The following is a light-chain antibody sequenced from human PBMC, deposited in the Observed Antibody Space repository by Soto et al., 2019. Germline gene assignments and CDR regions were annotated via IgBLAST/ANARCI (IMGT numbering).Light chain of an antibody. CDR3: SSYTSSSTYV. CDR1: SSDVGNYNY. V-gene: IGLV2-14*01. J-gene: IGLJ1*01. CDR2: DVS. Sequence: ALTQPASVSGSPGQSITISCTGTSSDVGNYNYVSWYQQHPGKAPKLMIHDVSNRPSGVSNRFSGSKSGNTASLTISGLQAEDEADYYCSSYTSSSTYVFGTGTKLTVL.